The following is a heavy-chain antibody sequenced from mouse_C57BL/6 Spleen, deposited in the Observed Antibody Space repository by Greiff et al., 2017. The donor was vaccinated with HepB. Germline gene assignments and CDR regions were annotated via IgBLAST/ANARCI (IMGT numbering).Heavy chain of an antibody. V-gene: IGHV1-69*01. CDR1: GYTFTSYW. J-gene: IGHJ2*01. CDR3: ARNLLWYPYFDY. Sequence: VQLQQPGAELVMPGASVKLSCKASGYTFTSYWMHWVKQRPGQGLEWIGEIDPSDSYTNYNQKFKGKSTLTVDKSSSTAYMQLSSLTSEDSAVYYCARNLLWYPYFDYWGQGTTLTVSS. CDR2: IDPSDSYT. D-gene: IGHD2-1*01.